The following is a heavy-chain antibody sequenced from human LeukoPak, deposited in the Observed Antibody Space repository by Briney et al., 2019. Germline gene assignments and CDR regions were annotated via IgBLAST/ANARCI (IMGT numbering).Heavy chain of an antibody. CDR3: AREWWDCGGDCYNFDY. CDR1: GYTFTGYY. V-gene: IGHV1-2*02. CDR2: INPNSGGT. J-gene: IGHJ4*02. D-gene: IGHD2-21*01. Sequence: ASVKVSCKASGYTFTGYYMHWVRQAPGQGLEWMGWINPNSGGTNYAQKFQGRVTMTRDTSISTAYMELSRLRSDDTAVYYCAREWWDCGGDCYNFDYWGQGTLVTVSS.